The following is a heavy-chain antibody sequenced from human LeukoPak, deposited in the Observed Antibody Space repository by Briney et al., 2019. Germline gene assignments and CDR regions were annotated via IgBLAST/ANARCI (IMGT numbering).Heavy chain of an antibody. V-gene: IGHV4-38-2*02. CDR1: GYSISSGYY. CDR2: IYHSGST. CDR3: ARGYYYDSSGPKGGPFDY. D-gene: IGHD3-22*01. Sequence: SETLSLTCTVSGYSISSGYYWGWIRQPPGKGLEWIGSIYHSGSTYYNPSLKSRVTISVDTSKNQLSLKLSSVTAADTAVYYCARGYYYDSSGPKGGPFDYWGQGTLVTVSS. J-gene: IGHJ4*02.